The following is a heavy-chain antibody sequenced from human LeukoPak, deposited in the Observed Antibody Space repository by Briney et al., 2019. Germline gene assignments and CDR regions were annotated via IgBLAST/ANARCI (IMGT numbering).Heavy chain of an antibody. CDR3: ASEDIVVVPAADHQRAYYYGMDV. V-gene: IGHV4-59*08. CDR2: IYYSGST. D-gene: IGHD2-2*01. CDR1: GGSISSYY. Sequence: SETLSLTCTVSGGSISSYYWSWIRQPPGKGLEWIGYIYYSGSTNYNPSLKSRVTISVDTSKNQFSLKLSSVTAADTAVYYCASEDIVVVPAADHQRAYYYGMDVWGQGTTVTVSS. J-gene: IGHJ6*02.